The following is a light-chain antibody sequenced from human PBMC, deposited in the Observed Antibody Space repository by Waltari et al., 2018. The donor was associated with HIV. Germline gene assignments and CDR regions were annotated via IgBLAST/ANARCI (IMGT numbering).Light chain of an antibody. CDR3: CSYADKYTWV. Sequence: QSALTQPRSVSGSPGQSVTIPCTGTSSDVGDYNYVSWYQQHPGKAPKLMIFDVNKRPSGVPDRFSGSKSGNTASLTISGLQAEDEADYYCCSYADKYTWVFGGGTKLTVL. J-gene: IGLJ3*02. V-gene: IGLV2-11*01. CDR1: SSDVGDYNY. CDR2: DVN.